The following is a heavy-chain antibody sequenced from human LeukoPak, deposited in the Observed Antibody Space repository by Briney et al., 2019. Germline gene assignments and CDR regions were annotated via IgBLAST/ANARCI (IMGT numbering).Heavy chain of an antibody. CDR3: ARMNTVLVNGLNSYYYMDV. Sequence: GGSLRLSCAASGFTFSSYSMNWVRQAPGKGLDWVSSISGSSSYIYYADSVKGRFTISRDNTRNSLYLQMNSLRAEDTALYYCARMNTVLVNGLNSYYYMDVWGKGTTVTISS. CDR1: GFTFSSYS. V-gene: IGHV3-21*01. CDR2: ISGSSSYI. J-gene: IGHJ6*03. D-gene: IGHD5-18*01.